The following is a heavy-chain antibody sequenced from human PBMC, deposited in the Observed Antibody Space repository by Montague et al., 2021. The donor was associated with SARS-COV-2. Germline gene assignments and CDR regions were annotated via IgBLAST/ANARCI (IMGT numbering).Heavy chain of an antibody. CDR1: SGSISSHY. CDR2: VNYCGST. Sequence: SETLSLTCTVSSGSISSHYWSWIRQPPGKGLEWIGYVNYCGSTNYNPSLKSRVSISLDTSKNQFSLRLNSVTAADTAVYYCARAVTTGIDWFDPWGQGTLVIVSS. V-gene: IGHV4-59*11. CDR3: ARAVTTGIDWFDP. D-gene: IGHD4-17*01. J-gene: IGHJ5*02.